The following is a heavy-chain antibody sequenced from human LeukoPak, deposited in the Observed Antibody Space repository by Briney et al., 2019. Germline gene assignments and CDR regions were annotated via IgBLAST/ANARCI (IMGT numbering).Heavy chain of an antibody. J-gene: IGHJ6*03. CDR2: INHSGST. D-gene: IGHD5/OR15-5a*01. Sequence: SETLSLTCAVYGGSFSGYYWSWIRQPPGKGLEWIGEINHSGSTNYNPSLKSRVTISVDTSKNQFPLKLSSVTAADTAVYYCARVLRNYYYYMDVWGKGTTVTVSS. CDR1: GGSFSGYY. CDR3: ARVLRNYYYYMDV. V-gene: IGHV4-34*01.